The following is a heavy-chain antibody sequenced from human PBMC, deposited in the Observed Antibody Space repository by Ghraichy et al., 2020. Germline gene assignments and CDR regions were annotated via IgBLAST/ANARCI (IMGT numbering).Heavy chain of an antibody. CDR1: GFTFSSYA. V-gene: IGHV3-23*01. D-gene: IGHD2-15*01. J-gene: IGHJ4*02. Sequence: GGSLRLSCAASGFTFSSYAMSWVRQAPGKGLEWVSIISATGADTYYADSVKGRYTISRDDSKNTVYLQMNSLRGEDTAVYYCAKPLLGYCNDGGCHSGPFDSWGQGTLVTVSS. CDR3: AKPLLGYCNDGGCHSGPFDS. CDR2: ISATGADT.